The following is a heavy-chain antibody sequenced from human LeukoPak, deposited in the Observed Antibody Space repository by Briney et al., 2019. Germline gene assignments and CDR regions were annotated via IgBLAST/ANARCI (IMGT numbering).Heavy chain of an antibody. CDR3: ATGGNFYYSH. Sequence: GGSLRLSCAASGFPFSGYGMHWVRQAPGKGLEWVAVAYGDGSSQCYADSVKGRFSISKDISKNTLSLQMNSLRAEDTAVYSCATGGNFYYSHWGQGTLVTVSS. CDR2: AYGDGSSQ. V-gene: IGHV3-33*01. CDR1: GFPFSGYG. J-gene: IGHJ1*01. D-gene: IGHD4-11*01.